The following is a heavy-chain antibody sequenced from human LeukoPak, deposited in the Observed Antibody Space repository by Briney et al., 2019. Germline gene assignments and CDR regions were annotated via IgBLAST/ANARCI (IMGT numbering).Heavy chain of an antibody. J-gene: IGHJ4*02. D-gene: IGHD3-10*01. CDR2: ISAYNGET. CDR3: AGDIMVRGQPVRPDF. Sequence: ASVKVSCKASGYTFTSYGITWVRQAPGQGLEWMGWISAYNGETEYALKFRGRVTMTTDTSTSTAYMELRSLTSDDTGVYYCAGDIMVRGQPVRPDFWGQGTLVTVSS. V-gene: IGHV1-18*04. CDR1: GYTFTSYG.